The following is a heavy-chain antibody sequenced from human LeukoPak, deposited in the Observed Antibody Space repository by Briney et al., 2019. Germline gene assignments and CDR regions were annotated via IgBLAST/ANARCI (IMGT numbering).Heavy chain of an antibody. Sequence: PSETLSLTCTVSGGSISSSDYYWGWIRQPPGKGLEWIGNIYYTGSSSYNSSLKSRVTISVDTSKNQFSLQLSSVTAADTAVYYCARENYCTNGVCWAFDPWGQGTLVTVSS. J-gene: IGHJ5*02. D-gene: IGHD2-8*01. CDR2: IYYTGSS. CDR1: GGSISSSDYY. V-gene: IGHV4-39*07. CDR3: ARENYCTNGVCWAFDP.